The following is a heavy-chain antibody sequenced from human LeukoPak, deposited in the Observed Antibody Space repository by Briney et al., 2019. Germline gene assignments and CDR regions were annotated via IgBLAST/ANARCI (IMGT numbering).Heavy chain of an antibody. CDR2: ISGSGGST. J-gene: IGHJ4*02. CDR1: GFTFSSYA. V-gene: IGHV3-23*01. Sequence: GGSLRLSCAASGFTFSSYAMSWVRQAPGKGLEWVSAISGSGGSTYYADSVKGRFTISRDNSKNTLYLQMNSLRAEDTAVYYCAKDGGVWFGESNDYWGQGTLVTVSS. D-gene: IGHD3-10*01. CDR3: AKDGGVWFGESNDY.